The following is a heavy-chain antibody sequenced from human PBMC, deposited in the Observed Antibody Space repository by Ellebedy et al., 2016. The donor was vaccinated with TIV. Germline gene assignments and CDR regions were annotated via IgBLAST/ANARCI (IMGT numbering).Heavy chain of an antibody. D-gene: IGHD1-26*01. CDR1: GFTFSDYY. CDR2: ISSSGSTI. V-gene: IGHV3-11*01. CDR3: ARDRGGSYSPVDY. Sequence: GESLKISXAASGFTFSDYYMSWIRQAPGKGLEWVSYISSSGSTIYYADSVKGRFTISRDNAKNSLYLQMNSLRAEDTAVYYCARDRGGSYSPVDYWGQGTLDTVSS. J-gene: IGHJ4*02.